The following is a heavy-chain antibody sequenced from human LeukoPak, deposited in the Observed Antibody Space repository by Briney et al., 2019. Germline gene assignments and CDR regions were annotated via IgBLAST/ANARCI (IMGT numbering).Heavy chain of an antibody. V-gene: IGHV1-2*02. D-gene: IGHD3-22*01. CDR2: INPNSGGT. J-gene: IGHJ4*02. Sequence: GASVKVSCKASGYTFTGYYMHWVRQAPGQGLEWMGWINPNSGGTNYAQKFQGRVTMTRDTSISTAYMELSRLRSDDTAVYYCARDFHDSSATPVYWGQGTLVTVSS. CDR3: ARDFHDSSATPVY. CDR1: GYTFTGYY.